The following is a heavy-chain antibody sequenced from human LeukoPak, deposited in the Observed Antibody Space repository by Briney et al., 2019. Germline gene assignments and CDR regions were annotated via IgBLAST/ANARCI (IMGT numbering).Heavy chain of an antibody. D-gene: IGHD3-10*01. J-gene: IGHJ4*02. CDR3: ARGWFGELNFDY. Sequence: ASVKVSCKASGYTFTSYAMHWVRQAPGQRLEWMGWTNAGNGNTKYSQKFQGRVTITRDTSASTAYMELSSLRSEDTAVYYCARGWFGELNFDYWGQGTLVTVSS. CDR2: TNAGNGNT. V-gene: IGHV1-3*01. CDR1: GYTFTSYA.